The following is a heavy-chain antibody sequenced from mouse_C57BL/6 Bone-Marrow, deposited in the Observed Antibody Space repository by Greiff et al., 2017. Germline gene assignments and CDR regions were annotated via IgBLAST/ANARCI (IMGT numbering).Heavy chain of an antibody. CDR2: ISSGSSTI. V-gene: IGHV5-17*01. CDR3: ARRYFDV. Sequence: EVHLVESGGGLVKPGGSLKLSCAASGFTFSDYGMHWVRQAPEKGLEWVAYISSGSSTIYYADSVKGRLTISRDNAKNTLFLQMTSLRSEDTAMYYCARRYFDVWGTGTTVTVSS. CDR1: GFTFSDYG. J-gene: IGHJ1*03.